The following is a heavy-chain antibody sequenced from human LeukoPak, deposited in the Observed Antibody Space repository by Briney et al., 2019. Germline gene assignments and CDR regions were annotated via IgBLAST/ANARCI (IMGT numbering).Heavy chain of an antibody. V-gene: IGHV3-23*01. D-gene: IGHD4-17*01. CDR1: GFTFYTYA. J-gene: IGHJ4*02. CDR3: ARADYGVFDY. CDR2: ISGSGDNT. Sequence: PGGSLRLSCAASGFTFYTYAMTWVRQAPGKGLEWVSSISGSGDNTYYADSVKGRFTVSRDNSKNTLYLQMNSLRAEDTAVYYCARADYGVFDYWGQGTLVTVSS.